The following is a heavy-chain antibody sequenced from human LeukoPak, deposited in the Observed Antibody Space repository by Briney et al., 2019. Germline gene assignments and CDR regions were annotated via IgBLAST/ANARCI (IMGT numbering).Heavy chain of an antibody. J-gene: IGHJ4*02. CDR3: ARQGGYSYDDY. D-gene: IGHD5-18*01. CDR2: IYPGDSET. Sequence: GESLNISCKGSGYSFSTYWIGWVRQMPEKGLEWMGIIYPGDSETRFNPSFQGQVTISADKSISTAYLQWSSLKASDTAMYYCARQGGYSYDDYWGQGTLVTVSS. V-gene: IGHV5-51*01. CDR1: GYSFSTYW.